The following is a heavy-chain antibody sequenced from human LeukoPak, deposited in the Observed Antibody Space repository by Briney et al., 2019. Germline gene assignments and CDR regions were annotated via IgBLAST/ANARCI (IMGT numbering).Heavy chain of an antibody. CDR2: ISSSSSTI. J-gene: IGHJ3*02. CDR3: ARDLRVVITLGAFDI. CDR1: GFTFSSYS. D-gene: IGHD3-22*01. V-gene: IGHV3-48*01. Sequence: GGSLRLSCAASGFTFSSYSMNWVRQAPGKGLEWVSYISSSSSTIYYADSVKGRFTISRDNAKNSLYPQMNSLRAEDTAVYYCARDLRVVITLGAFDIWGQGTMVTVSS.